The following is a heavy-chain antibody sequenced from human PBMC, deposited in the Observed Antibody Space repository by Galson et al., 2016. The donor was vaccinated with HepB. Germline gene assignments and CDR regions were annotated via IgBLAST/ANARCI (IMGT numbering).Heavy chain of an antibody. D-gene: IGHD3-3*01. J-gene: IGHJ5*02. CDR2: INYSGRA. CDR1: GGSLSGYY. Sequence: ETLSLTCGVYGGSLSGYYWSWIRQPPGKGLEWIGEINYSGRANYNPSLKSRLSISVDTSQNQFSLKVISVTAADTAVYYCARQSISIFGVVKNWFDPWGQGTLVTVSS. CDR3: ARQSISIFGVVKNWFDP. V-gene: IGHV4-34*01.